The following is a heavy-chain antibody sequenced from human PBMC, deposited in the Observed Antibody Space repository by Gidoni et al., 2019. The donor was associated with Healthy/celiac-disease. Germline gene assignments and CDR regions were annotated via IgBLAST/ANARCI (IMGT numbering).Heavy chain of an antibody. D-gene: IGHD3-10*01. Sequence: AGLLKPPETLSLTCAVSGGSFSGDYWSWIRQPPGTGLEWIGENNHSGSTNYNPPLKSRVTISVDTSKNQFSLKLSSVTAADTAVYYCARAPRYGSGRPYFDYWGQGTLVTVSS. CDR2: NNHSGST. J-gene: IGHJ4*02. CDR1: GGSFSGDY. CDR3: ARAPRYGSGRPYFDY. V-gene: IGHV4-34*01.